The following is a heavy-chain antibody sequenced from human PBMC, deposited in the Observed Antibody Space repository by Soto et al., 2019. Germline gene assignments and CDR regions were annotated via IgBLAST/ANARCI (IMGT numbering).Heavy chain of an antibody. Sequence: EMQLVESGGGLVQPGGSLRLSCVASGFRLSNHFMNWVRQAPGKGLEWVATIEEDGREKYYVESVEGRFTISRDNAKNSLYLEVSNVRDGDTAVYYCARPRFRGMDVWGQGTTVTVSS. CDR1: GFRLSNHF. CDR3: ARPRFRGMDV. J-gene: IGHJ6*02. V-gene: IGHV3-7*03. D-gene: IGHD3-10*01. CDR2: IEEDGREK.